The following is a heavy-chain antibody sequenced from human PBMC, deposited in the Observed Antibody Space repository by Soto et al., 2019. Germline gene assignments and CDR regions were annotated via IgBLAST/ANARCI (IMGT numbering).Heavy chain of an antibody. D-gene: IGHD3-22*01. CDR2: MNPGSGDT. V-gene: IGHV1-8*01. Sequence: ASVKVSCKTSGYTFSTYDINWVRQASGQGLEWLGWMNPGSGDTGYGRKFLGRVTLTRNTSTGTAYMELTSLRSDDSAIYYCARGRMGAAQCSNPRAYSYAFDPWGQGTLVTVSS. CDR3: ARGRMGAAQCSNPRAYSYAFDP. CDR1: GYTFSTYD. J-gene: IGHJ5*02.